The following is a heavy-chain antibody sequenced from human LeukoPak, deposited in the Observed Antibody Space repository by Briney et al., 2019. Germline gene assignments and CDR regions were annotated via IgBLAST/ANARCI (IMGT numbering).Heavy chain of an antibody. CDR3: ARDGDVDIVATIGVGGLFDY. CDR2: INPSGGST. Sequence: ASVKVSCKASGYTFTSYYMHWVRQAPGQGLEWMGIINPSGGSTSYAQKFQGRVTMTRDTSTSTVYMELSSLRSEDTAVYYCARDGDVDIVATIGVGGLFDYWGQGTLVTVSS. D-gene: IGHD5-12*01. J-gene: IGHJ4*02. CDR1: GYTFTSYY. V-gene: IGHV1-46*01.